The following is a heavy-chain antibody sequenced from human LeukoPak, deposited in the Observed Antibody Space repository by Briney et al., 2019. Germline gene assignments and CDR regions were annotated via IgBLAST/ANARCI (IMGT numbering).Heavy chain of an antibody. J-gene: IGHJ3*02. V-gene: IGHV3-30*02. CDR1: GFTVSSNY. CDR3: AKASSPPYSYATRDAFDI. Sequence: GGSLRLSCAASGFTVSSNYMSWVRQAPGKGLEWVAFIRYDGSNKYYADSVKGRFTISRDNSKNTLYLQMNSLRAEDTAVYYCAKASSPPYSYATRDAFDIWGRGTMVTVSS. D-gene: IGHD5-18*01. CDR2: IRYDGSNK.